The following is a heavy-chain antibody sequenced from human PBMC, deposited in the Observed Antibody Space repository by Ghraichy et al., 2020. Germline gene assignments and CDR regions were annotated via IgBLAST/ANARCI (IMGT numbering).Heavy chain of an antibody. D-gene: IGHD6-19*01. CDR3: AREDTGYSSGWYDDYYYGMDV. J-gene: IGHJ6*02. Sequence: GGSLRLSCAASGFTFSSYWMSWVRQAPGKGLEWVANIKQDGSEKYYVDSVKGRFTISRDNAKNSLYLQMNSLRAEDTAVYYCAREDTGYSSGWYDDYYYGMDVWGQGTTVTVSS. CDR1: GFTFSSYW. CDR2: IKQDGSEK. V-gene: IGHV3-7*03.